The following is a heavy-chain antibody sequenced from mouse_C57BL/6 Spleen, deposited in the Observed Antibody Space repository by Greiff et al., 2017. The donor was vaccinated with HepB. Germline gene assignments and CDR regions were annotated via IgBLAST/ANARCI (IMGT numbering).Heavy chain of an antibody. CDR3: ARNYCNFPWYFDV. D-gene: IGHD2-1*01. Sequence: QVQLQQPGAELVKPGASVKMSCKASGYTFTSYWITWVKQRPGQGLEWIGDIYPGSGSTNYNEKFKSKATLTVDTSSSTAYMQLSSLTSEDAAVYYCARNYCNFPWYFDVWGTGTTVTVSS. V-gene: IGHV1-55*01. J-gene: IGHJ1*03. CDR1: GYTFTSYW. CDR2: IYPGSGST.